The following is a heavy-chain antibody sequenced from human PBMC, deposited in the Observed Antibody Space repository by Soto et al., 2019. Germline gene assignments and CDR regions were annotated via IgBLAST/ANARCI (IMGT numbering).Heavy chain of an antibody. CDR3: AHRVLRTVFGLVTTTAIYFDF. CDR1: GFSLTTSGVG. Sequence: QITLNESGPTQVKPRQTLTLTCTFSGFSLTTSGVGVGWIRQSPGKAPEWLALIYWDDDKRYSPSLKSRLTTTKDTSKNQVVLTVAVLDPADTATYYCAHRVLRTVFGLVTTTAIYFDFWGQGTPVAVSS. V-gene: IGHV2-5*02. J-gene: IGHJ4*02. D-gene: IGHD3-3*01. CDR2: IYWDDDK.